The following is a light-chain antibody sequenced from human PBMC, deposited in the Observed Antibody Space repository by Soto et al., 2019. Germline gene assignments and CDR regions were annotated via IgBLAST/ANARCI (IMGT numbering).Light chain of an antibody. V-gene: IGKV1-5*03. CDR1: LSISSW. CDR3: QQYKSFPT. Sequence: DIKMTQSPSTLSASVGDRVPITCRASLSISSWLAWYQQKPGTAPKLLIYNASIFESGVPSRFSGSGSGTEFTRTSSSLQPDELATDYCQQYKSFPTLGQGTKVEIK. J-gene: IGKJ1*01. CDR2: NAS.